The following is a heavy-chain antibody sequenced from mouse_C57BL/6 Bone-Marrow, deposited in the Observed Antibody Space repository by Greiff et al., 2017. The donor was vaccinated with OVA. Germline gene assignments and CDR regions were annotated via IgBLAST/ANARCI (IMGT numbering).Heavy chain of an antibody. CDR3: ARRRITTVVGWYFDV. J-gene: IGHJ1*03. V-gene: IGHV5-6*02. CDR1: GFTFSSYG. D-gene: IGHD1-1*01. CDR2: ISSGGSYT. Sequence: VMLVESGGDLVKPGGSLKLSCAASGFTFSSYGMSWVRQTPDKRLEWVATISSGGSYTYYPDSVKGRFTISRDNAKNTLYLQMSSLKSEDTAMYYCARRRITTVVGWYFDVWGTGTTVTVSS.